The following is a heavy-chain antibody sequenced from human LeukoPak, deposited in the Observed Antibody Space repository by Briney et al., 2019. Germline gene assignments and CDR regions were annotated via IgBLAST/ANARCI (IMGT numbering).Heavy chain of an antibody. CDR3: AGRSRNGLDAFDI. CDR2: IDPNNGDT. D-gene: IGHD2-8*01. J-gene: IGHJ3*02. Sequence: ASVKVSCKASAYTLTGYYLHWVRQAPGQGPEWMGWIDPNNGDTEYAQKFQGRVTMTRVRSISTAYMELSRLTSDDTAVYYCAGRSRNGLDAFDIWGQGTMVTVSS. CDR1: AYTLTGYY. V-gene: IGHV1-2*02.